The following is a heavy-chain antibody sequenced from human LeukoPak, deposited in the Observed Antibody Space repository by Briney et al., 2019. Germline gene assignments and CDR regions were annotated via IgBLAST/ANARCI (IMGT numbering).Heavy chain of an antibody. Sequence: GRSLRLSCAASGFTFSSYGMHWVRQAPGKGLEWVAVISYDGSNKYHADSVKGRFTISRDNSKNTLYLQMNSLRAEDTAVYYCAKDVLRFLEWLSTPSYYFDYWGQGTLVTVSS. J-gene: IGHJ4*02. CDR2: ISYDGSNK. V-gene: IGHV3-30*18. D-gene: IGHD3-3*01. CDR1: GFTFSSYG. CDR3: AKDVLRFLEWLSTPSYYFDY.